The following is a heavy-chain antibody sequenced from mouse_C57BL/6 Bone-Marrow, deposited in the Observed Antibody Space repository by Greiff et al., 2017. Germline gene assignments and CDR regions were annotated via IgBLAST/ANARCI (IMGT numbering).Heavy chain of an antibody. V-gene: IGHV1-55*01. D-gene: IGHD2-3*01. CDR2: IYPGIGST. CDR3: ATYGGYHWYLDV. J-gene: IGHJ1*03. CDR1: GYTFTSYW. Sequence: VQLQQPGAELVKPGASVKMSCKASGYTFTSYWITWVKQRPGQGLEWIGDIYPGIGSTNSNEKFKSKAPLTVETSTSTAYMQLSSLTSEDCAVYYGATYGGYHWYLDVWGTGTKVTVSS.